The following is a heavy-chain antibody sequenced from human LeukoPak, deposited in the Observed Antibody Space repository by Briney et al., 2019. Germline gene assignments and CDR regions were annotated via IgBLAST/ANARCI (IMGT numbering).Heavy chain of an antibody. Sequence: GGSLRLSCAASGFTFSSYSMNWVRQAPGEGLEWVSSISTSSSYIYFADSVKGRFTISRDNAKNSLYLQMNSLRAEDTAVYYCARDPGSTVTTFDYWGQGTLVTVSS. J-gene: IGHJ4*02. CDR3: ARDPGSTVTTFDY. CDR2: ISTSSSYI. V-gene: IGHV3-21*01. D-gene: IGHD4-17*01. CDR1: GFTFSSYS.